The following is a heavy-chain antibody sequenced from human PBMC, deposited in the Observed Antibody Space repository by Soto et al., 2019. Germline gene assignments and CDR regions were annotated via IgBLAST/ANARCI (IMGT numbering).Heavy chain of an antibody. V-gene: IGHV1-69*08. CDR3: ARDLSGWFDS. J-gene: IGHJ5*01. CDR1: GGTFSSYT. D-gene: IGHD3-16*02. CDR2: IIPILGIA. Sequence: QVQLVQSGAEVKKPGSSVKVSCKASGGTFSSYTISWVRQAPGQGREWMGRIIPILGIANYAQKFQGRVTITADKSTSTAYMELSSLRSEDTAVYYCARDLSGWFDSWGQGTLVTVSS.